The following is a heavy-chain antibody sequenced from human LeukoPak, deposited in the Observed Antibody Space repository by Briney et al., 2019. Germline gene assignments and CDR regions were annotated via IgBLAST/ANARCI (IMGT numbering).Heavy chain of an antibody. CDR3: ARQELRYFDWTSLPDAFDI. CDR2: IYPGDSDT. V-gene: IGHV5-51*01. Sequence: GESLKISCKGSGYSFTSYWIGWVRQMPGKGLEWMVIIYPGDSDTRYSPSFQGQVTISADKSISTAYLQWSSLKASDTAMYYCARQELRYFDWTSLPDAFDIWGQGTMVTVSS. J-gene: IGHJ3*02. D-gene: IGHD3-9*01. CDR1: GYSFTSYW.